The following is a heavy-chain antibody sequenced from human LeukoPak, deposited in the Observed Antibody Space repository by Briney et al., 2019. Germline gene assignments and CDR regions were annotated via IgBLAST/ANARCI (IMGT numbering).Heavy chain of an antibody. CDR2: INSDGSST. J-gene: IGHJ5*02. V-gene: IGHV3-74*01. CDR1: GFTFSSYW. Sequence: GGSLRLSCAASGFTFSSYWMHWVRQAPGKGLVWVSRINSDGSSTSYADSVKGRFTISRDNAKNTLYLQMNSLRAEDTAVYYYARGGYDYGDPNWFDPWGQGTLVTVSS. CDR3: ARGGYDYGDPNWFDP. D-gene: IGHD4-17*01.